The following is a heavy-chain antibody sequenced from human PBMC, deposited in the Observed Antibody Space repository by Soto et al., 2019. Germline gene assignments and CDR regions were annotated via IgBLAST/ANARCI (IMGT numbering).Heavy chain of an antibody. CDR3: AHPRGYGVFDAVDI. J-gene: IGHJ3*02. CDR1: GFIFSTYA. D-gene: IGHD4-17*01. Sequence: SGGSLRLSCAASGFIFSTYAMNWVRQAPGKGLEWVSAISNSGGSTFYAESVRGRFTISRDNSIKTLYLQMRSLRTEDTAVYYCAHPRGYGVFDAVDIWGQGTMVTVSS. CDR2: ISNSGGST. V-gene: IGHV3-23*01.